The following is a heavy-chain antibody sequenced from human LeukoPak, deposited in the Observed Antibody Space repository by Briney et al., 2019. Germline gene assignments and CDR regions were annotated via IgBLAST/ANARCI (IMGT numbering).Heavy chain of an antibody. CDR1: GFMFSSSW. CDR2: IKEDGSDK. Sequence: GGSLRLSCAASGFMFSSSWMAWVRQAPGKGLEWVANIKEDGSDKNYVDSMKGRFTISRDNAKNSLYLQMNSLRAEDTAVYYCAELGITMIGGVWGKGTTVTTSS. J-gene: IGHJ6*04. D-gene: IGHD3-10*02. V-gene: IGHV3-7*01. CDR3: AELGITMIGGV.